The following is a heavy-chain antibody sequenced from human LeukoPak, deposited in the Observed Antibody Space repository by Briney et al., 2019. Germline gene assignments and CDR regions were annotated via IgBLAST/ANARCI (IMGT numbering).Heavy chain of an antibody. Sequence: PGGSLRLSCAASGFTFSSYWMHWVRQAPGKGLVWVSRISYDGGDPSYADSVKGRFTISRDNAKNTLYLQMNSLTAEDTAVYYCARGYSSRLYNWLDPWGQGTLVTVCS. CDR2: ISYDGGDP. J-gene: IGHJ5*02. V-gene: IGHV3-74*01. D-gene: IGHD6-13*01. CDR1: GFTFSSYW. CDR3: ARGYSSRLYNWLDP.